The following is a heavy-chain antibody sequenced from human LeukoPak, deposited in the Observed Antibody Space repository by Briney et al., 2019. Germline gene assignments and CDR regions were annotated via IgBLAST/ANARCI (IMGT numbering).Heavy chain of an antibody. D-gene: IGHD2-21*01. V-gene: IGHV3-23*01. Sequence: PGGSLRLSCEGSGFNFGGYSMSWVRQGPGKGLEWVSGVLSGGGSTYYADAVKGRFTISRDNSRSTLYLQMNSLRAEDTAVYYCAKDAIYGDGYWEFDYWGQGTLVTVSS. J-gene: IGHJ4*02. CDR2: VLSGGGST. CDR1: GFNFGGYS. CDR3: AKDAIYGDGYWEFDY.